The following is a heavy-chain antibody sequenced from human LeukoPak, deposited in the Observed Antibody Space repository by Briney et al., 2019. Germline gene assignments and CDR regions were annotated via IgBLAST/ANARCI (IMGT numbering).Heavy chain of an antibody. CDR2: IKKDGTEE. D-gene: IGHD5-18*01. Sequence: QAGGSLRLSCAASGFTFSSYAMSWVRQPPGKGLEWVANIKKDGTEENYVSSVKGRFTVSRDNAKNSVYLQMNSLTVEDTAVYYCATEGEVSFGYLYWGLGTLVSVPS. CDR3: ATEGEVSFGYLY. V-gene: IGHV3-7*01. J-gene: IGHJ4*02. CDR1: GFTFSSYA.